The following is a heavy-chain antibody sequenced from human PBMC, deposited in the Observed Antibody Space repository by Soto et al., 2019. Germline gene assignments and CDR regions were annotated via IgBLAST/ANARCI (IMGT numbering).Heavy chain of an antibody. CDR1: GGSFSGYY. V-gene: IGHV4-34*01. J-gene: IGHJ4*02. CDR3: VRRYCTNGVCRYYFDY. Sequence: PSETLSLTCAVYGGSFSGYYWSWIRQPPGKGLEWIGEINHSGSTNYNPSLKSRVTISVDTSKNQFSLKLSSVTAADTAVYYCVRRYCTNGVCRYYFDYWGQGTLVTVSS. CDR2: INHSGST. D-gene: IGHD2-8*01.